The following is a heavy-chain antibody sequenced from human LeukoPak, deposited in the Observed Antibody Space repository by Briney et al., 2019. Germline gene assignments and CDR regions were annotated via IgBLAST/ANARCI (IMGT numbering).Heavy chain of an antibody. CDR1: GYSFTDYW. Sequence: GESLKLSCQTAGYSFTDYWIGWVRQMPGKGLEWMGIIYPGDSDTRYSPSFQGQVTISADKSIRTAYLQWSLKASDTAIYYCARSDQLRWFGEPRRPFYYGMDVWGQGTTVTVS. D-gene: IGHD3-10*01. J-gene: IGHJ6*02. CDR3: ARSDQLRWFGEPRRPFYYGMDV. CDR2: IYPGDSDT. V-gene: IGHV5-51*01.